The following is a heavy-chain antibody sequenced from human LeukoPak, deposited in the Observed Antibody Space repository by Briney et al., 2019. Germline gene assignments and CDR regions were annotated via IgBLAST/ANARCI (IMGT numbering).Heavy chain of an antibody. J-gene: IGHJ6*03. CDR2: INTNTGNA. V-gene: IGHV7-4-1*02. Sequence: ASVKVSCKASGYTFTNYAMNWVRQAPGQGLEWMGWINTNTGNATYAQGFTGRFVFSLDTSVSTAYLQISSLKAEDTAVFYCARSGGSGSYYARYYDYYMDVWGKGTTVSVSS. CDR1: GYTFTNYA. D-gene: IGHD3-10*01. CDR3: ARSGGSGSYYARYYDYYMDV.